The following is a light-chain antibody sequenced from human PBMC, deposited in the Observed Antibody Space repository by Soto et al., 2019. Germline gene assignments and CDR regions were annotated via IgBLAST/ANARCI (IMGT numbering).Light chain of an antibody. J-gene: IGLJ1*01. CDR2: DVS. CDR1: SSDIGAYDY. Sequence: QSVLTQPASLSGSPGQSITISCTGTSSDIGAYDYVSWFQQHPGKAPKLMLHDVSKRPSGVPDRFSGSKSGNTASLTISGLQAEDEADYYCCSYAGSYGYVFGTGTKVTVL. CDR3: CSYAGSYGYV. V-gene: IGLV2-11*01.